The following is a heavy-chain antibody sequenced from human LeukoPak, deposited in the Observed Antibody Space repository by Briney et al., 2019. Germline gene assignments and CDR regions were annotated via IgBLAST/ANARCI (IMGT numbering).Heavy chain of an antibody. CDR2: IYHSGST. CDR1: GYSISSGYY. Sequence: SETLSLTCAVSGYSISSGYYWGWIRQPPGKGLEWIGSIYHSGSTHYNPSLKSRVTISVDTSKNQFSLKLSSVTAADTAVYYCARYLPAAILFDYWGQGTLVTVSS. CDR3: ARYLPAAILFDY. J-gene: IGHJ4*02. D-gene: IGHD2-2*01. V-gene: IGHV4-38-2*01.